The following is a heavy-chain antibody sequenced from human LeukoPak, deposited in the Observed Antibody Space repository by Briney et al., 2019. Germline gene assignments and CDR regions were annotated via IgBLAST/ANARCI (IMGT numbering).Heavy chain of an antibody. J-gene: IGHJ4*02. CDR3: ARESPCGGDCYSDY. CDR1: GFTFSSYS. D-gene: IGHD2-21*02. V-gene: IGHV3-21*01. Sequence: PGGSLRLSCAASGFTFSSYSMNWVRQAPGKGLEWVSSISSSSSYIYYADSVKGRFTISRDNAKNSLYLQMNSLRAEDTAVYYCARESPCGGDCYSDYWGQGTLDTVSS. CDR2: ISSSSSYI.